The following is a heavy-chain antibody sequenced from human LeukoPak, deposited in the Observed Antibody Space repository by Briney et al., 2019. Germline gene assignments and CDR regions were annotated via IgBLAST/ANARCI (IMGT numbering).Heavy chain of an antibody. CDR2: IIPIFGTA. CDR3: ARDLDFWSGYPFYGMDV. J-gene: IGHJ6*02. Sequence: ASVKVSCKASGGTFSSYAISWVRQAPGQGLEWMGGIIPIFGTANYAQKFQGRVTITADESTSTAYMELRSLRSDDTAVYYCARDLDFWSGYPFYGMDVWGQGTTVTVSS. V-gene: IGHV1-69*13. D-gene: IGHD3-3*01. CDR1: GGTFSSYA.